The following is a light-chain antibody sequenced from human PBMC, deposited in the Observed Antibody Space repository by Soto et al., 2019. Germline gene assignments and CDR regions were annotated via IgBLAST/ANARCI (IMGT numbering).Light chain of an antibody. Sequence: QSALTQPASVSGSPGQSITISCTGSVSDVGNFGPVSWYQQHPGQVPKLIIYEGNRRPSGVSSRFSGSKSGNTASLTISGLQAEDKADYYCCSYVGARTYVFGTGTKLTVL. CDR1: VSDVGNFGP. CDR3: CSYVGARTYV. V-gene: IGLV2-23*01. CDR2: EGN. J-gene: IGLJ1*01.